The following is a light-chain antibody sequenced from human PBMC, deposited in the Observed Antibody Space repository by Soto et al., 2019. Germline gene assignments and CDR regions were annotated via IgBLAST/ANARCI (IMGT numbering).Light chain of an antibody. Sequence: DIQMTQSPSSLSASVGDRVTITCRASQSVRRYLNWYQQKPGKAPKLLIYDASSLQSGVTSRFSGSGSGTDLTLTISSLQPEDCATYHCQQTYSIPWTFGQGTKVEIK. V-gene: IGKV1-39*01. CDR1: QSVRRY. J-gene: IGKJ1*01. CDR2: DAS. CDR3: QQTYSIPWT.